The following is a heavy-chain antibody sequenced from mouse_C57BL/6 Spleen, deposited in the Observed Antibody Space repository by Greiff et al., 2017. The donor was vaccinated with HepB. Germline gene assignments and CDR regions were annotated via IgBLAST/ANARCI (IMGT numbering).Heavy chain of an antibody. Sequence: EVQLVESGGGLVKPGGSLKLSCAASGFTFSDYGMHWVRQAPEKGLEWVAYISSGSSTIYYADTVKGRFTISRDNAKNTLFLQMTSLRSEDTAMYYCARGLYENAMDYWGQGTSVTVSS. CDR3: ARGLYENAMDY. V-gene: IGHV5-17*01. D-gene: IGHD2-3*01. J-gene: IGHJ4*01. CDR1: GFTFSDYG. CDR2: ISSGSSTI.